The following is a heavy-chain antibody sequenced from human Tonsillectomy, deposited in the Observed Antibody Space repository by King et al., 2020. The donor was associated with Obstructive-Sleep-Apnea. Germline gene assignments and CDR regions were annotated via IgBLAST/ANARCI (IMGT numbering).Heavy chain of an antibody. CDR2: MNPNSDNT. Sequence: QLVQSGAEVKKPGASVKVSCKASGYTFTSYDINWVRQATGQGLEWMGWMNPNSDNTGYAQKFQGRVTMTRNTSISTAYMELSSLRSEDTAGYYCARESRSSGWYVYWGQGTLVTVSS. CDR3: ARESRSSGWYVY. CDR1: GYTFTSYD. D-gene: IGHD6-19*01. V-gene: IGHV1-8*01. J-gene: IGHJ4*02.